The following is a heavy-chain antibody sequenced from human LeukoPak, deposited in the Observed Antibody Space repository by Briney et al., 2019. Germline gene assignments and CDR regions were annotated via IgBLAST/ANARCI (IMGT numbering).Heavy chain of an antibody. CDR2: MSPDGSST. D-gene: IGHD1-1*01. CDR3: VRDMWGTFDY. Sequence: PGGALRLSCVASGFTFRDFWMHWVRQLPGKGLEWMSRMSPDGSSTFYADSVKGRFTISRDNAKNTMYLQMSSLRAEDTAVFHCVRDMWGTFDYWGQGARVTVSS. J-gene: IGHJ4*02. CDR1: GFTFRDFW. V-gene: IGHV3-74*01.